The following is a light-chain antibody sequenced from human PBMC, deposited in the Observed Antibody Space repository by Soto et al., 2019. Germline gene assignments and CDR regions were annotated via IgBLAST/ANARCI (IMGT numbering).Light chain of an antibody. Sequence: QSVLTQPPSVSGAPGQRVTISCTGSSSNIGAGYDVHWYQQLPGTAPKLLMYGNTNRPSCVPDRFSGSKSGTSASLAITGLQAYDEAYYYCQSYDSSLSGYVFGTVTKLTVL. CDR1: SSNIGAGYD. J-gene: IGLJ1*01. CDR2: GNT. V-gene: IGLV1-40*01. CDR3: QSYDSSLSGYV.